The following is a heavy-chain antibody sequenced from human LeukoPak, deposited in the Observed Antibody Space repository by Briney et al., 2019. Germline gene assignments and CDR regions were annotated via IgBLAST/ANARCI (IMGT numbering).Heavy chain of an antibody. D-gene: IGHD4-17*01. V-gene: IGHV4-59*08. CDR3: ARQGAYDYGDYEGLGAFDI. J-gene: IGHJ3*02. CDR2: IYYSGST. Sequence: PSETLSLTCTVSGGTISSYYWSWIRQPPGKGLEWIGYIYYSGSTNYNPSLKSRVTISVDTSKNQFSLKLSSVTAADTAVYYCARQGAYDYGDYEGLGAFDIWGQGTMVTVSS. CDR1: GGTISSYY.